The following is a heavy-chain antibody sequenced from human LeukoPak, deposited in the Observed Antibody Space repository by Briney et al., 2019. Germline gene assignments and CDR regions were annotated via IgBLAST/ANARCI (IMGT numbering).Heavy chain of an antibody. CDR3: AKRGSSWSYFDY. D-gene: IGHD6-13*01. Sequence: GGSLRLSCAASGFTFSDYAMTWVRQAPGKGLQWVSLISDSGGSTYYADSVKGRFTVSRDNSKATLYLQMNSLRADDTAVYFCAKRGSSWSYFDYWGQGTLVTVSS. CDR1: GFTFSDYA. CDR2: ISDSGGST. J-gene: IGHJ4*02. V-gene: IGHV3-23*01.